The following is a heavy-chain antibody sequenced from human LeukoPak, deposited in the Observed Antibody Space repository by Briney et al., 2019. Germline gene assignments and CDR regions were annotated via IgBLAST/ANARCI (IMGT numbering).Heavy chain of an antibody. D-gene: IGHD3-3*01. CDR2: IYYSGST. CDR3: ARVITIFGVVILMYFDY. Sequence: SDTLSLTCTVSGGSISSSSYYWGWIRQPPGKGLEWIGSIYYSGSTYYNPSLKSRVTISVDTSKNQFSLKLSSVTAADTAVYYCARVITIFGVVILMYFDYWGQGTLVTVSS. J-gene: IGHJ4*02. V-gene: IGHV4-39*01. CDR1: GGSISSSSYY.